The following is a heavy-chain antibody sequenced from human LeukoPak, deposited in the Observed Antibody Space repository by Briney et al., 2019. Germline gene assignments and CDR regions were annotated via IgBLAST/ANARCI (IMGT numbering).Heavy chain of an antibody. CDR1: GFTFSSYS. V-gene: IGHV3-21*04. Sequence: GGSLRLSCAASGFTFSSYSMNWVRQAPGKGLEWVSSISSSSYIYYSDSVKGRLTISIDNSKNTLYLQMNSLRAEETAVYYCARDRVYCSGGSCYTPGWFDPWGQGTLVTVSS. J-gene: IGHJ5*02. CDR3: ARDRVYCSGGSCYTPGWFDP. D-gene: IGHD2-15*01. CDR2: ISSSSYI.